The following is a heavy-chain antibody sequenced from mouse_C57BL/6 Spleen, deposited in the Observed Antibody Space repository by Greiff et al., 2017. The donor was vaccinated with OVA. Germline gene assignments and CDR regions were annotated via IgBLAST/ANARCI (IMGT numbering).Heavy chain of an antibody. CDR2: IDPSDSYT. CDR3: ARLTPPYYDYDAAWFAY. D-gene: IGHD2-4*01. V-gene: IGHV1-50*01. CDR1: GYTFTSYW. J-gene: IGHJ3*01. Sequence: QVHVKQPGAELVKPGASVKLSCKASGYTFTSYWMQWVKQRPGQGLEWIGEIDPSDSYTNYNQKFKGKATLTVDTSSSTAYMQLSSLTSEDSAVYYCARLTPPYYDYDAAWFAYWGQGTLVTVSA.